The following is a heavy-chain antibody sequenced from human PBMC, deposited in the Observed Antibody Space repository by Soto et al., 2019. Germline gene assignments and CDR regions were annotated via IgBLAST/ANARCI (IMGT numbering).Heavy chain of an antibody. CDR3: ARPEYSSSSYGMDV. D-gene: IGHD6-6*01. V-gene: IGHV3-48*02. Sequence: GGSLRLSCAASGFTFSSYSMNWVRQAPGKGLEWVSYISSSISTIYYADSVKGRFTISRDNAKNSLYLQMNSLRDEDTAVYYCARPEYSSSSYGMDVWGQGTTVTSP. J-gene: IGHJ6*02. CDR2: ISSSISTI. CDR1: GFTFSSYS.